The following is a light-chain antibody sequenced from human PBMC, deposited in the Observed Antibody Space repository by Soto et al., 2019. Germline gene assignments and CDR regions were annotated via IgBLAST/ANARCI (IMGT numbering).Light chain of an antibody. Sequence: EIVLARPRATLYLSAGERATLYCRASQSVSSYLAWYQQKPGQAPRLLIYDASNRATGIPDRFSGSGSGTDLSLTSSRLEPEDFAVYYCQQRSNWPRTFGQGTKVDIK. CDR2: DAS. J-gene: IGKJ1*01. CDR1: QSVSSY. CDR3: QQRSNWPRT. V-gene: IGKV3-11*01.